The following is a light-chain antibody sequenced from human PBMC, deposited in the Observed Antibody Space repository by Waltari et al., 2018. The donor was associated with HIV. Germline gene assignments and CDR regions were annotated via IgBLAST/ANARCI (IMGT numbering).Light chain of an antibody. CDR3: QRAPWT. Sequence: VLTQSPGTLSLSPGERATLSCRASQSVSSSYLAWYQQKPGQAPRLLIYGASSRATGIPDRFSGSGSGTDFTLTISRLEPEDFAVYYCQRAPWTFGQGTKVEIK. V-gene: IGKV3-20*01. J-gene: IGKJ1*01. CDR1: QSVSSSY. CDR2: GAS.